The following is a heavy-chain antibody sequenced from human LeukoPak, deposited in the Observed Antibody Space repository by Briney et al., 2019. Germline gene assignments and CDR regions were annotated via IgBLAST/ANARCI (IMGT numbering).Heavy chain of an antibody. J-gene: IGHJ4*02. CDR3: AKDFRIGYSAHFDY. CDR1: GFTFSSYA. V-gene: IGHV3-23*01. CDR2: ISGSGGTT. D-gene: IGHD2-21*01. Sequence: TGGSLRLSCAASGFTFSSYAMSWVRQAPGKGLEWVSVISGSGGTTYYADSVKGRFSISRDNSKNTLYLQMDSLRGEDTAVYYCAKDFRIGYSAHFDYWGQGALVTVSS.